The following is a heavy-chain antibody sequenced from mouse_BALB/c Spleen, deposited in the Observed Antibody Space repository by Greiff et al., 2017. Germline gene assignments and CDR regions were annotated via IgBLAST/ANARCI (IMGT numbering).Heavy chain of an antibody. Sequence: QGQLQQSGPGLVAPSQSLSITCTVSGFSLTSYDISWIRQPPGKGLEWLGVIWTGGGTNYNSAFMSRLSISKDNSKSQVFLKMNSLQTDDTAIYYCVRVGDYSYAMDYWGQGTSVTVSS. D-gene: IGHD1-1*01. V-gene: IGHV2-9-2*01. CDR1: GFSLTSYD. CDR2: IWTGGGT. CDR3: VRVGDYSYAMDY. J-gene: IGHJ4*01.